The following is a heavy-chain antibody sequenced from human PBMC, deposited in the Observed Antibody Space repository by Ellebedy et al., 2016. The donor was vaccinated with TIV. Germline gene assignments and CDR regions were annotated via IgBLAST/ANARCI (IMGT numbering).Heavy chain of an antibody. Sequence: GESLKISCAASGFTFXSYAIXWVRHAPGKGLEWVSAISGSGGSTYYADSVKGRFTISRDNSKNTLYLQMNSLRAEDTAVYYCEREYGASGLGYFDYWGQGTLVTVSS. CDR3: EREYGASGLGYFDY. V-gene: IGHV3-23*01. D-gene: IGHD6-19*01. CDR2: ISGSGGST. CDR1: GFTFXSYA. J-gene: IGHJ4*02.